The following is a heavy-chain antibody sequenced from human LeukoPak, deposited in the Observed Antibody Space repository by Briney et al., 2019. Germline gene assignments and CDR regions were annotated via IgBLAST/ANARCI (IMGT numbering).Heavy chain of an antibody. CDR2: IYYSGST. Sequence: SETLSLTCTVSGGSISSYYWSWIRQPPGKGLEWIGYIYYSGSTNYNPSLKSRVTISVDTTKNQFSLKLSSVTAADTAVYYYAREGYYYGMDVWGQGTTVTVSS. V-gene: IGHV4-59*01. CDR1: GGSISSYY. J-gene: IGHJ6*02. CDR3: AREGYYYGMDV.